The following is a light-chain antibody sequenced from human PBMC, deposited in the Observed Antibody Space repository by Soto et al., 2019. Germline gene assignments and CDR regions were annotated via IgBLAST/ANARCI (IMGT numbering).Light chain of an antibody. V-gene: IGLV6-57*02. CDR3: QSYDSSNVV. J-gene: IGLJ2*01. CDR2: ADD. Sequence: NFMLTQPHSVSETPGKTVTISCTGSSGSIASNYVQGYQQRPGSAPTTVIYADDQRPSGVPDRFSGSIDSSSNSASLTIAGLRTEDEADYYCQSYDSSNVVFGGGTKVTVL. CDR1: SGSIASNY.